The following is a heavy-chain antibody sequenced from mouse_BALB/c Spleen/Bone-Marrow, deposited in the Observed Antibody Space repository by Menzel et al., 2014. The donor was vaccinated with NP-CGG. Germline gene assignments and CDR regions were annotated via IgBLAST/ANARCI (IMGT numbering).Heavy chain of an antibody. Sequence: VQLQQSGAELVKPGASVKLSCRASGYTFTNYYMYWVKQRPGQGLEWIGEINPSNGGTNFNEKFKSKATLTVDKSSSTEYMRLSSLTSEDSAVYYCTRLPHWGQGTSVTVSS. CDR1: GYTFTNYY. J-gene: IGHJ4*01. D-gene: IGHD5-1*01. CDR2: INPSNGGT. CDR3: TRLPH. V-gene: IGHV1S81*02.